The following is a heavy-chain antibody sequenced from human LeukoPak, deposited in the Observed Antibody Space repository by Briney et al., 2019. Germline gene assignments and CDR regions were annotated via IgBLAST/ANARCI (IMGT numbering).Heavy chain of an antibody. CDR3: AKSYSYGVSGYFDS. CDR1: GFTFSSYA. D-gene: IGHD5-18*01. CDR2: ISYDGSNK. V-gene: IGHV3-30*18. Sequence: PGGSLRLSCAASGFTFSSYAMHWVRQAPGKGLEWVAVISYDGSNKYYADSVKGRFTISRDNSKSTLYLQMNSLRAEDTAVYYCAKSYSYGVSGYFDSWGQGTLVTVSS. J-gene: IGHJ4*02.